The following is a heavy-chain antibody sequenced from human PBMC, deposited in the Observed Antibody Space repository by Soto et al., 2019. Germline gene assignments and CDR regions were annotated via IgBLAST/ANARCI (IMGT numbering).Heavy chain of an antibody. CDR3: AKDHLLTTVTTVGD. J-gene: IGHJ4*02. CDR1: GFTFSSYG. D-gene: IGHD4-17*01. CDR2: ISYHGNDK. Sequence: LRLSCAASGFTFSSYGMHWVRQAPGKGLEWVAVISYHGNDKYYAESVKGRFTISRDNFKNTLYLQMDSLRVEDTAVYYCAKDHLLTTVTTVGDWGQGTLVTVSS. V-gene: IGHV3-30*18.